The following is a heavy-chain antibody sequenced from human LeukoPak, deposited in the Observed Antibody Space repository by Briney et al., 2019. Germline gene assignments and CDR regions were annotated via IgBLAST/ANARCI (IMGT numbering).Heavy chain of an antibody. V-gene: IGHV4-59*01. J-gene: IGHJ3*02. D-gene: IGHD6-19*01. CDR2: IYYSGST. CDR3: ARDRSSGWTGVFDI. Sequence: SETLSLTCNVSCGSISSYYWSWIRQSPGKGLEWIGYIYYSGSTKYNPSLESRVTISIDTSKNHFSLKLSSVTAADTAVYYCARDRSSGWTGVFDIWGRGTMVTGSS. CDR1: CGSISSYY.